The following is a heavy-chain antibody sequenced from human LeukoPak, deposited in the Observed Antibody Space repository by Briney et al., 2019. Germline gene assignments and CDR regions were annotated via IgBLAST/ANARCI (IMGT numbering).Heavy chain of an antibody. CDR2: IKKDGSDK. J-gene: IGHJ4*02. Sequence: GGSLRLSCAASGFTFSSSWMTWVRQAPGKGLEWVANIKKDGSDKNYVDSVKGRFTISRDNAKNSLYLQMNSLRAEDTAVYYCARRVIVVVSDYFDYWGQGTLVTVSS. D-gene: IGHD3-22*01. CDR1: GFTFSSSW. CDR3: ARRVIVVVSDYFDY. V-gene: IGHV3-7*01.